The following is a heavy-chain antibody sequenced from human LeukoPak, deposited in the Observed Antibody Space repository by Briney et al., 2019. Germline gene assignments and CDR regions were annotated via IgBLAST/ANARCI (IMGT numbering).Heavy chain of an antibody. CDR3: AKDRPVTIFGVVTS. D-gene: IGHD3-3*01. CDR2: IKQDGSEK. V-gene: IGHV3-7*01. CDR1: GFTFSTYW. Sequence: PGGSLRLSCAASGFTFSTYWMNWVRQAPGKGLEWVASIKQDGSEKYYVDSVKGRFTISRDNAKNTLYLQMNSLTADDTAVYYCAKDRPVTIFGVVTSWGQGALVTVSS. J-gene: IGHJ5*02.